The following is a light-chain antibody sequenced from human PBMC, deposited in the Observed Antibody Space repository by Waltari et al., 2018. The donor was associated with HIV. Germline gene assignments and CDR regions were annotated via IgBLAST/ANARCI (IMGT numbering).Light chain of an antibody. J-gene: IGLJ2*01. Sequence: SYELTQPASVSVYPGQTAKITCSGDSLPSQHGHWYQQRPGQAPILLIYNDHERPSGIPARFSGSTSGTTVTLTINGVQTEDEADYYCQSTDSSTDVVFGGGTKLTVL. CDR2: NDH. CDR1: SLPSQH. CDR3: QSTDSSTDVV. V-gene: IGLV3-25*03.